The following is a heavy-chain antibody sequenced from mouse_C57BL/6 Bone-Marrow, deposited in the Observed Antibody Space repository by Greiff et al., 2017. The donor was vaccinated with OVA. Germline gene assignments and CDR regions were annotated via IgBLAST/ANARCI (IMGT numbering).Heavy chain of an antibody. CDR1: GYAFSSSW. Sequence: QVQLKESGPELVKPGASVKISCKASGYAFSSSWMNWVKQRPGKGLEWIGRIYPGDGDTNYNGKFKGKATLTADKSSSTAYMQLSSLTSEDSAVYFCARRGDYSNLFDYWGQGTTLTVSS. J-gene: IGHJ2*01. CDR3: ARRGDYSNLFDY. D-gene: IGHD2-5*01. CDR2: IYPGDGDT. V-gene: IGHV1-82*01.